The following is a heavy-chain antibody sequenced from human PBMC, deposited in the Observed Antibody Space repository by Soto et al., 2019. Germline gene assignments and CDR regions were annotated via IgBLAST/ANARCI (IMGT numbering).Heavy chain of an antibody. Sequence: QVQLGQSGAEVKKPGASVKVSCTASCYTFTSYGISWVRQAPGQGLEWMGWISAYNGNTNYAQKLQGRVTMTTDTSTSTAHMELRSLRSADTAVYSCARESSSSCHDYWGQGTLVTVSS. D-gene: IGHD6-13*01. V-gene: IGHV1-18*01. CDR3: ARESSSSCHDY. J-gene: IGHJ4*02. CDR1: CYTFTSYG. CDR2: ISAYNGNT.